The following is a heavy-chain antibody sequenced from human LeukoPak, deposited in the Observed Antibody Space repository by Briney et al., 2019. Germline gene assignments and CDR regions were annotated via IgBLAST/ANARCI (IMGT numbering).Heavy chain of an antibody. J-gene: IGHJ5*02. CDR3: ARGYCSGGTCYLVENWLDP. V-gene: IGHV1-2*06. CDR2: INPNSGGT. CDR1: GYTLTAYY. D-gene: IGHD2-15*01. Sequence: ASVKVSCKASGYTLTAYYIYWVRRAPGQGLEWMGRINPNSGGTDYAQNFQGRATMTRDTSISTAYMELSRLRSDDTAVYYCARGYCSGGTCYLVENWLDPWGQGTLVTVSS.